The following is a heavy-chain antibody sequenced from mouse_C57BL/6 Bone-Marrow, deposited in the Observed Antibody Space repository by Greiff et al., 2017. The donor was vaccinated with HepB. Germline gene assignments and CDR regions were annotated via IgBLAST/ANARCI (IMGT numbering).Heavy chain of an antibody. Sequence: EVKVVESGGGLVQPGGSLKLSCAASGFTFSDYYMYWVRQTPEKRLEWVAYISNGGGSTYYPDTVKGRFTISRDNAKNTLYLQMSRLKSEDTAMYYCARHGYSLFDYWGQGTTLTVSS. CDR1: GFTFSDYY. D-gene: IGHD2-2*01. J-gene: IGHJ2*01. CDR2: ISNGGGST. V-gene: IGHV5-12*01. CDR3: ARHGYSLFDY.